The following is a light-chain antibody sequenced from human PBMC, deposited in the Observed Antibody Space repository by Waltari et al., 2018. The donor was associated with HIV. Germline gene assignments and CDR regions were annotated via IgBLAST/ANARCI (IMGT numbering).Light chain of an antibody. J-gene: IGKJ4*01. CDR3: QQRSNWPLVPPT. CDR1: QSVSSY. Sequence: EIVLTQSPATLSLSPGERATLSCRASQSVSSYLAWYQQKPGQAPRLLIYDASNRATGIPARFSGSGSGTDFTLTISSLEPEDFAVYYCQQRSNWPLVPPTFGGGTKVEIK. CDR2: DAS. V-gene: IGKV3-11*01.